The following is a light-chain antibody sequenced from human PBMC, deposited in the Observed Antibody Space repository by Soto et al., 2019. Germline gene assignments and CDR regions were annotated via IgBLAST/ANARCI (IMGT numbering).Light chain of an antibody. V-gene: IGKV3-11*01. CDR2: DAS. Sequence: ILWTQSPATMSLSQGERATLSCRASQSIGTYLAWYQQKPGQAPRLLIYDASNRATGIPARFTGGGSGTDCSRSFSSLEPEDFAAYYCHHRKTFGQGTKVDIK. CDR3: HHRKT. J-gene: IGKJ1*01. CDR1: QSIGTY.